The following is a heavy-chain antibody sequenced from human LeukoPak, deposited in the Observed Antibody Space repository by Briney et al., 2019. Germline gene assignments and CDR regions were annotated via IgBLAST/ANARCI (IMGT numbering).Heavy chain of an antibody. Sequence: PGGSLRLSCAASGFTFTNYWMSWVRQAPGKGLELVANIKQDRSEKYYVDSVKGRFTISRDNAKNSLYLQMNSLRAEDTAVYYCARGASVVAGSDNAFDIWGQGTMVTVSS. D-gene: IGHD6-19*01. CDR2: IKQDRSEK. J-gene: IGHJ3*02. CDR1: GFTFTNYW. CDR3: ARGASVVAGSDNAFDI. V-gene: IGHV3-7*01.